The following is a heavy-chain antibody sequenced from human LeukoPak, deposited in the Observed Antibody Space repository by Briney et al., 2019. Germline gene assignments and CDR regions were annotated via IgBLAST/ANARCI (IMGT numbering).Heavy chain of an antibody. Sequence: GGSLRLSCAASGFTFDDYAMHWVRQAPGKGLEWVSLISGDGGSTYYADSVKGRFTISRDNSKNSLYLQMNSLRTEDTALYYCAKDIGADYYYDSSGYFIWGQGTMVTVSS. V-gene: IGHV3-43*02. CDR3: AKDIGADYYYDSSGYFI. D-gene: IGHD3-22*01. CDR2: ISGDGGST. CDR1: GFTFDDYA. J-gene: IGHJ3*02.